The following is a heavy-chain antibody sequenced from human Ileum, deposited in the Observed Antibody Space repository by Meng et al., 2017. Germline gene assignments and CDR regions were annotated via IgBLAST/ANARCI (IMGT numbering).Heavy chain of an antibody. J-gene: IGHJ5*02. V-gene: IGHV4-59*01. D-gene: IGHD3-22*01. CDR3: ARWRYYDSRGNWFDP. CDR2: IYYSGNT. CDR1: GGSISSYY. Sequence: GSLRLSCTVSGGSISSYYWSWIRQPPGKGLEWIGYIYYSGNTNYNPSLKSRVTISVDTSKNQFSLKLSSVTAADTAVYYCARWRYYDSRGNWFDPWGQGTLVTVSS.